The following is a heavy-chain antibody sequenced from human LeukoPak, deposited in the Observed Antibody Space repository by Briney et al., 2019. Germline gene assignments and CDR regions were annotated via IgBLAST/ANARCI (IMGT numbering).Heavy chain of an antibody. D-gene: IGHD6-13*01. CDR3: ARGIAAAGITDY. Sequence: SVKVSCKASGGTFSSYAISWVRQAPGQGLEWMGRIIPIFGTANYAQKFQGRVTITTDESTSTAYMELSSLRSEDTAVYYCARGIAAAGITDYWGQGTLVTVSS. CDR1: GGTFSSYA. V-gene: IGHV1-69*05. J-gene: IGHJ4*02. CDR2: IIPIFGTA.